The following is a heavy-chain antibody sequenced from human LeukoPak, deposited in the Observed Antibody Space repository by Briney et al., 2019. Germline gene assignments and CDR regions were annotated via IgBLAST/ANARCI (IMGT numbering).Heavy chain of an antibody. Sequence: SQTLSLTCTVSGGSISSGDCYWSWIRQPPGKGLEWIGYIYYSGSTYYNPSLKSRVTISVDTSKNQFSLKLSSVTAADTAVYYCARSRVLRYFDWLFPFDYWGQGTLVTVSS. CDR3: ARSRVLRYFDWLFPFDY. J-gene: IGHJ4*02. CDR2: IYYSGST. CDR1: GGSISSGDCY. V-gene: IGHV4-30-4*08. D-gene: IGHD3-9*01.